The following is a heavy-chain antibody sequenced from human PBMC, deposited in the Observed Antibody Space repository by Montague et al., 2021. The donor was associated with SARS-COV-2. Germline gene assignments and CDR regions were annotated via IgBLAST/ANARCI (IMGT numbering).Heavy chain of an antibody. V-gene: IGHV4-59*02. D-gene: IGHD2-2*01. J-gene: IGHJ6*02. Sequence: SETLSLTCTGSVGCVSGADWSCIRQPPRKGLQWIAYISYSGSTNYNPSLKSRVTISVDTSKNHFTLRLSSVTAADTAVYYCANFRRTQLLFGTLYYGMDVWGQGTTVTVSS. CDR1: VGCVSGAD. CDR2: ISYSGST. CDR3: ANFRRTQLLFGTLYYGMDV.